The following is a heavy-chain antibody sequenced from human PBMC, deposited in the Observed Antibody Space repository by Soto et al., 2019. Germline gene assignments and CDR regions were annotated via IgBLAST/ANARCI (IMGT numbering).Heavy chain of an antibody. J-gene: IGHJ5*02. V-gene: IGHV4-4*07. CDR1: GGSLSNYY. CDR2: IYTGGSI. Sequence: SETLSLTCTVSGGSLSNYYWSWIRQPTGKGLEWIGRIYTGGSINYNPSLKSRVTMSVDTSKQQFSLKLTSVTAADTAVYYCAGDLDSSGFSPDWFDPWGQGTPVTVSS. CDR3: AGDLDSSGFSPDWFDP. D-gene: IGHD3-22*01.